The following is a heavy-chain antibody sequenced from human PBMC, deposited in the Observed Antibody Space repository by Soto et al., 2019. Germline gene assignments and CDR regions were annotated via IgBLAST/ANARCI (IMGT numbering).Heavy chain of an antibody. CDR1: GGTFSSYT. V-gene: IGHV1-69*02. CDR2: IIPILGIA. J-gene: IGHJ4*02. CDR3: ARGFKYCSGGSCYLDY. Sequence: SVKVSCKASGGTFSSYTISWVRQAPGQGLEWMGRIIPILGIANYAQKFQGRDTITADKSTSTAYIELSSLRSEDTAVYYCARGFKYCSGGSCYLDYWGQGTLVTVSS. D-gene: IGHD2-15*01.